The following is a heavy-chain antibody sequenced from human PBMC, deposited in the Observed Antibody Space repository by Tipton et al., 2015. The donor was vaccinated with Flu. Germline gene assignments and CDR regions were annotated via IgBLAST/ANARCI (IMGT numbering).Heavy chain of an antibody. V-gene: IGHV4-4*07. D-gene: IGHD5-18*01. CDR3: ARGPWIQLGPNWFDP. CDR2: IYTSGGS. Sequence: TLSLTCTVSGGSLSSYYWSWIRQPAGKGLEWIGRIYTSGGSKYNPSLRGRLTMSVDASKREFSLKLSSVTAADTAVYYCARGPWIQLGPNWFDPWGQGTLVTVSS. J-gene: IGHJ5*02. CDR1: GGSLSSYY.